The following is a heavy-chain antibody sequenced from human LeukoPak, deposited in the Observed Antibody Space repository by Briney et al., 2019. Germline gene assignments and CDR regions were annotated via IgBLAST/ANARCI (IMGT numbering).Heavy chain of an antibody. CDR3: ARGSPRGKYYYMDV. V-gene: IGHV3-13*01. CDR1: GFTFSSFD. D-gene: IGHD1-1*01. CDR2: IGTASDT. J-gene: IGHJ6*03. Sequence: WGSLRLSCAASGFTFSSFDMHWVRQPTGQGLEWVSTIGTASDTYYPGSVEGRFTLSRDNAKNSLYLQMNSLTAGDTAVYYCARGSPRGKYYYMDVWGKGTTVTVSS.